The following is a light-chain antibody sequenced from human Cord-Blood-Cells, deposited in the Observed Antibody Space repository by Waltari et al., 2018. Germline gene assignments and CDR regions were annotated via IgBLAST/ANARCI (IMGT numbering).Light chain of an antibody. Sequence: IVLTPPPSTLSSSPAERATLSCRASQSVSSYLAWYQQKPGQAPRLLIYDASNRATGIPARFSGSGSGTDFTLTISSLEPEDFAVYYCQQRSNWPLTFGGGTKVESK. J-gene: IGKJ4*01. CDR3: QQRSNWPLT. CDR1: QSVSSY. CDR2: DAS. V-gene: IGKV3-11*01.